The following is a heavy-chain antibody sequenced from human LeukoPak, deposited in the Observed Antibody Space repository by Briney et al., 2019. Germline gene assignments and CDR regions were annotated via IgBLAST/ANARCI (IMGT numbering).Heavy chain of an antibody. CDR3: ANDNEGY. Sequence: GGSLRLSCAAAGFTFSSFWMTWVRQAPGKGLEWVAVVSSDGSKKYYGDSVKGRFTISRDNSKKTLYLQMNSLRAEDTAIYYCANDNEGYWGQGTLVTVSS. V-gene: IGHV3-30*18. J-gene: IGHJ4*02. CDR2: VSSDGSKK. CDR1: GFTFSSFW.